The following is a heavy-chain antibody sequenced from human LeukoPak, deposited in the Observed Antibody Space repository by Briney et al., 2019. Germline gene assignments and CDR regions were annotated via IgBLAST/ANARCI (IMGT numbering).Heavy chain of an antibody. CDR1: GGSISSSSYY. CDR2: IYYSGST. Sequence: SETLSLTCTVSGGSISSSSYYWGWIRQPPGKGLEWIGSIYYSGSTYYNPSLKSRVTISVDTSKNQFSLKLSSVTAADTAVYYCARPDYDILTRGPWDYGMDVWGQGTTVTVSS. J-gene: IGHJ6*02. V-gene: IGHV4-39*01. D-gene: IGHD3-9*01. CDR3: ARPDYDILTRGPWDYGMDV.